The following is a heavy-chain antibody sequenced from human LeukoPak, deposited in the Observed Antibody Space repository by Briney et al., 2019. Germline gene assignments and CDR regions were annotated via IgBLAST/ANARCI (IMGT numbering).Heavy chain of an antibody. CDR1: GYTFTSYD. V-gene: IGHV1-8*01. D-gene: IGHD3-3*01. CDR3: ARGLGDFWSGYYTDGFVD. CDR2: MNPNSGNT. J-gene: IGHJ4*02. Sequence: ASVKVSCKASGYTFTSYDINWVRQATGQGLEWMGWMNPNSGNTGYAQKFQGRVTMTRSTSISTAYMELSSLRSEDTAVYYCARGLGDFWSGYYTDGFVDWGQGTLVTVSS.